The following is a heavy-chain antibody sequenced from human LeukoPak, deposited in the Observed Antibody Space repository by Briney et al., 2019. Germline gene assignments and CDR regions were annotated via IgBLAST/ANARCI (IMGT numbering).Heavy chain of an antibody. CDR1: GGSISDHH. D-gene: IGHD2-2*01. CDR3: TRLSRYCSSSSCRTSLYYFDY. Sequence: KPSETLSLTCSVSGGSISDHHWSWIRQSPGKGLEWIGYIYYTGSTNYNPSLKSRVSMSVARNQFSLNLRSVTAADSAVYYCTRLSRYCSSSSCRTSLYYFDYWGQGAPVTVSS. CDR2: IYYTGST. J-gene: IGHJ4*02. V-gene: IGHV4-59*11.